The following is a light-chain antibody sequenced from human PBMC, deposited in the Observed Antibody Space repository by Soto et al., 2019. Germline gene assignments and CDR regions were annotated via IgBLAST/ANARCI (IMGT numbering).Light chain of an antibody. CDR3: QQYNNWPPCT. CDR2: GAS. J-gene: IGKJ2*02. CDR1: QSVSTN. Sequence: EIVVTQSPATLSVSPGERATLSCRASQSVSTNLAWYQQKPGQAPRLLLYGASTRATGIPAGFSGSGSGTEFTLTISSLQSEDFAVYYCQQYNNWPPCTFGQGTKVDIK. V-gene: IGKV3-15*01.